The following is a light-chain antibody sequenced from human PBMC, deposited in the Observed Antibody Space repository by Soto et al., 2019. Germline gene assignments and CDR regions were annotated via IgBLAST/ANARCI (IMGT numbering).Light chain of an antibody. J-gene: IGLJ3*02. CDR3: AAWDDSLSCPV. CDR1: SSNIGSRS. V-gene: IGLV1-44*01. CDR2: NNS. Sequence: QSVLTQPPSASGTPGQRVTISCSGSSSNIGSRSVNWYQQLPGTAPKLLIHNNSQRPSGVPDRFSGSKSGTSASLAISGLQSEDEADYYCAAWDDSLSCPVFXGGTKATVL.